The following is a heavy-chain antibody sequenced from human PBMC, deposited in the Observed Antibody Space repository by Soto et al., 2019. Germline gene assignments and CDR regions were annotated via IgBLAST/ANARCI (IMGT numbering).Heavy chain of an antibody. D-gene: IGHD6-19*01. CDR2: IYHSGTT. V-gene: IGHV4-31*03. Sequence: PSETLSLTCTVSGGSISSSSYYWSWIRQHPGKGLEWIGYIYHSGTTYYNPSLKSRVTISVDTSKNQFSLKLTSVTADDRAVYYCTRTSRWAGGGWTVFDYWGQGALVTVSS. J-gene: IGHJ4*02. CDR1: GGSISSSSYY. CDR3: TRTSRWAGGGWTVFDY.